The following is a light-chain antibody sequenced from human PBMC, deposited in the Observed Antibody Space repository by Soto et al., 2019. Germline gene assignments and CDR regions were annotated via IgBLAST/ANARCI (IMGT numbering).Light chain of an antibody. CDR3: QVWDGSSDHWV. Sequence: SYELTQPPSVSVAPGQTASIPCGGDNIGSHSVHWYQQRPGQAPVLVAYEDNVRPSEIPERVSGSNSGTTATLTISWVEAGDEVDYYCQVWDGSSDHWVFGGGTKLTVL. V-gene: IGLV3-21*02. CDR2: EDN. J-gene: IGLJ3*02. CDR1: NIGSHS.